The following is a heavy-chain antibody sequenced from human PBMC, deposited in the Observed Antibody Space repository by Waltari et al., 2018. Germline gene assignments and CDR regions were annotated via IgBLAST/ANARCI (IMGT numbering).Heavy chain of an antibody. CDR1: GFTFSSYA. Sequence: EVQLLESGGGLVQPGGSLRLSCAASGFTFSSYAMSWVRQAPGKGLEWVSAISGSGGSTYYADSVKGRFTISRDNSKNTLYLQMNSLRAEDTAVYYCAKDPTYYYDSSGYSYFDYWGQGTLVTVSS. V-gene: IGHV3-23*01. J-gene: IGHJ4*02. CDR3: AKDPTYYYDSSGYSYFDY. CDR2: ISGSGGST. D-gene: IGHD3-22*01.